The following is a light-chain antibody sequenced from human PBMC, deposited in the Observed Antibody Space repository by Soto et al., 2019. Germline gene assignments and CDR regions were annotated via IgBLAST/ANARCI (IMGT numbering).Light chain of an antibody. Sequence: VMTQAPATLSVSPGERATLSCRASQTINNNVAWYQLKDGQVPRLLIYGASTRAADVPARFSGGGSGTEFTLTISSLQSEDFALYYCQQYATSPLTFGGGTKVDI. CDR3: QQYATSPLT. CDR2: GAS. V-gene: IGKV3-15*01. J-gene: IGKJ4*01. CDR1: QTINNN.